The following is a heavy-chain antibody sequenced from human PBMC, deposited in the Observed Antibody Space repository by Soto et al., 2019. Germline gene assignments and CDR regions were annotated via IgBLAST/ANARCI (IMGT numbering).Heavy chain of an antibody. CDR2: IYYSGST. V-gene: IGHV4-31*03. J-gene: IGHJ3*02. D-gene: IGHD2-21*02. CDR1: GGSISSGGYY. CDR3: ARDSTRYCGGDCYSSTHRQWELPRGGAFDI. Sequence: QVQLQESGPGLVKPSQTLSLTCTVSGGSISSGGYYWSWIRQHPGKGLEWIGYIYYSGSTYYNPSLKSRVTISVDTSKNQFSLKLSSVTAADTAVYYCARDSTRYCGGDCYSSTHRQWELPRGGAFDIWGQGTMVTVSS.